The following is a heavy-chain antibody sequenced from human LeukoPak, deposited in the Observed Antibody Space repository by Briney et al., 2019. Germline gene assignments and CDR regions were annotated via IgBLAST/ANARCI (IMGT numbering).Heavy chain of an antibody. CDR2: ISGSSSYV. Sequence: GGSLRLSCAASGFTFSRYSMNWVRQAPGKGLEWVSSISGSSSYVYNADSVKGRFTISRDNAKKSLYLQMNSLRAEDTAVYYCAKDTYGDWGQGTLVTVSS. V-gene: IGHV3-21*01. D-gene: IGHD4-17*01. J-gene: IGHJ4*02. CDR1: GFTFSRYS. CDR3: AKDTYGD.